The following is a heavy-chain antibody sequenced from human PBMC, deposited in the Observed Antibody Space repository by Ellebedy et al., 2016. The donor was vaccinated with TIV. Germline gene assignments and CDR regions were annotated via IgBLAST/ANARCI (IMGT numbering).Heavy chain of an antibody. D-gene: IGHD4-17*01. J-gene: IGHJ4*02. Sequence: GESLKISCAASGFTFSNYAMSWVRQAPGQGLEWVPAISGSGGTIYYADSVKGRFTISRDNSRSTLYLQMNSLRAEDTAVYYCAKFYGDYHPYYFDYWGQGTLVTVSS. CDR1: GFTFSNYA. CDR2: ISGSGGTI. CDR3: AKFYGDYHPYYFDY. V-gene: IGHV3-23*01.